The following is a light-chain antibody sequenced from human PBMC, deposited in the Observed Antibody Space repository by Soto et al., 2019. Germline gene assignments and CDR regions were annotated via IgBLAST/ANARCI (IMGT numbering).Light chain of an antibody. V-gene: IGKV4-1*01. Sequence: DIVMTQSPDSLGVSMGERATINCKSSQSVLYSPNNKHYLAWYQHKPGQPPKMLLYWASIRESGVPERFSGSWSGTDFTLTISSLQSEDVAVYYCQQYYTNSWSVGKGTKVEIK. CDR3: QQYYTNSWS. J-gene: IGKJ1*01. CDR2: WAS. CDR1: QSVLYSPNNKHY.